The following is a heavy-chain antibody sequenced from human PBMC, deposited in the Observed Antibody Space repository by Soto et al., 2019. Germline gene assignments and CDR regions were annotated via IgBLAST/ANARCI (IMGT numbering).Heavy chain of an antibody. Sequence: LSLTCSVSGGSMNTYYWSWIRQPPGKGLEWIGYIYSSGSTNYKLSLKSRVVFSVDTSKDQFSLKLSSVTAADTAVYYCARGSGNPFDYWGQGTLVTVSS. CDR2: IYSSGST. CDR1: GGSMNTYY. V-gene: IGHV4-59*01. CDR3: ARGSGNPFDY. D-gene: IGHD2-15*01. J-gene: IGHJ4*02.